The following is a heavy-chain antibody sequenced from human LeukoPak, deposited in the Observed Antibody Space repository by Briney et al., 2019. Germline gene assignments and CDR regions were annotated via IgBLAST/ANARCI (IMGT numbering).Heavy chain of an antibody. CDR3: ARDPYGSGSTSFDI. D-gene: IGHD3-10*01. Sequence: GGSLRFSCAASGFTFSSYSMNWVRQAPGKGLEWVSSISSSSAYIYYADSMKGRFTISRDNAKNSLFLQMNSLRAEDTAVYYCARDPYGSGSTSFDIWGQGTMVTVSS. J-gene: IGHJ3*02. CDR2: ISSSSAYI. CDR1: GFTFSSYS. V-gene: IGHV3-21*01.